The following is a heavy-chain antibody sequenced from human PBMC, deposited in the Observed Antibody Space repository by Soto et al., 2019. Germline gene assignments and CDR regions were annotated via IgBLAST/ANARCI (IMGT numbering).Heavy chain of an antibody. J-gene: IGHJ6*02. D-gene: IGHD5-12*01. CDR1: GGTFSSYA. Sequence: QVQLVQSGAEVKKPGSSVKVSCKASGGTFSSYAISWVRQAPGQGLECMGGSIPIFGTADYAPKFQGRVTISADESTSTAYMELSSLRSEDTAVYYCASPPIVATIVNYYYGMDVWGQGNTVTVSS. V-gene: IGHV1-69*12. CDR3: ASPPIVATIVNYYYGMDV. CDR2: SIPIFGTA.